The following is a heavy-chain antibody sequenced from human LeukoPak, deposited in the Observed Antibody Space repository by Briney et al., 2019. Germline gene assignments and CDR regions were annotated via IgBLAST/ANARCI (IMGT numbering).Heavy chain of an antibody. D-gene: IGHD5-18*01. CDR2: INPSGGST. CDR3: ARGELNVDTDRGYFDY. J-gene: IGHJ4*02. CDR1: GYTFTSYY. V-gene: IGHV1-46*01. Sequence: VASVKVSCKASGYTFTSYYMHWVRQAPGQGLEWMGIINPSGGSTSYAQKFQGRVTMTRDMSTSTVYMELSSLRSEDTAVYYCARGELNVDTDRGYFDYWGQGTLVTVSS.